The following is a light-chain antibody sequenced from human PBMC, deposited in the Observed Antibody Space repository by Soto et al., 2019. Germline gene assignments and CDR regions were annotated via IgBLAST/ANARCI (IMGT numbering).Light chain of an antibody. Sequence: ESVLTQSPCTLSLPPGERATLSCRASQSVSSSYLAWYQQKPGQAPRLLIYGASTRATGIPARFSGSGSGTEFTLTICRLEPEDFAVFYCHHYGSSPLTFGGGAKVDIK. J-gene: IGKJ4*01. CDR1: QSVSSSY. V-gene: IGKV3-20*01. CDR2: GAS. CDR3: HHYGSSPLT.